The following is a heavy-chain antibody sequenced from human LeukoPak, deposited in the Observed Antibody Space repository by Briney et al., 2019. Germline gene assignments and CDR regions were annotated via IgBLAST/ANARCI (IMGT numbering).Heavy chain of an antibody. CDR1: GFTFDDYA. Sequence: PGRSLRLSCAASGFTFDDYAMHWVRQAPGKGLEWVSGISWNSGSIGYADSVKGRFTISRDNAKNSLYLQMNSLRAEDTAVYYCASPGQLGYCSGGSCYSDWGQGTLVTVSS. V-gene: IGHV3-9*01. CDR3: ASPGQLGYCSGGSCYSD. CDR2: ISWNSGSI. J-gene: IGHJ4*02. D-gene: IGHD2-15*01.